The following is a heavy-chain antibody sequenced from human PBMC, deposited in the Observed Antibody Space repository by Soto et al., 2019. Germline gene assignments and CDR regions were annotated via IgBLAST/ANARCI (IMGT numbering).Heavy chain of an antibody. D-gene: IGHD4-4*01. CDR1: GYSFTSYG. CDR2: ISPYNGHT. J-gene: IGHJ6*02. Sequence: GASVKVSCKASGYSFTSYGISWVRRAPGQGLEWMGWISPYNGHTQFVQRFQGRVTMTTDKSTSTAYLQWNTLKASDTAMYYCARHISNFRYYYYAMDVWGQGTTVTVSS. V-gene: IGHV1-18*01. CDR3: ARHISNFRYYYYAMDV.